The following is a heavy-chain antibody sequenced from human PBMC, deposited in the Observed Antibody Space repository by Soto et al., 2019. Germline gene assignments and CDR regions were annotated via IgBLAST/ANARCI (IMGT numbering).Heavy chain of an antibody. CDR2: IKQDGSEK. V-gene: IGHV3-7*01. Sequence: PGGSLRLCCAASGFTFSSYWMSWVRQAPGKGLEWVANIKQDGSEKYYVDSVKGRFTISRDNAKNSLYLQMNSLRAEDTAVYYCARSPRTVTTLYWVRGLIGDAFDIWGQGTMVTVSS. CDR3: ARSPRTVTTLYWVRGLIGDAFDI. CDR1: GFTFSSYW. D-gene: IGHD3-10*01. J-gene: IGHJ3*02.